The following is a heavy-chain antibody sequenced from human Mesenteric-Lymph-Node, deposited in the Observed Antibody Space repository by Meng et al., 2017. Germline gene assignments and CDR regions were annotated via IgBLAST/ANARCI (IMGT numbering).Heavy chain of an antibody. CDR3: TTERMVRRVIIEWKDY. J-gene: IGHJ4*02. CDR1: GFTFSNAW. Sequence: EVQLVESGGGLVKPGGSLRLSCAASGFTFSNAWMSWVRQAPGKGLEWVGRIKRKADGGTTDYAAPVKGRFTISRDDSKNTLYLQMKSLKTEDTAVYYCTTERMVRRVIIEWKDYWGQGTLVTVSS. D-gene: IGHD3-10*01. V-gene: IGHV3-15*01. CDR2: IKRKADGGTT.